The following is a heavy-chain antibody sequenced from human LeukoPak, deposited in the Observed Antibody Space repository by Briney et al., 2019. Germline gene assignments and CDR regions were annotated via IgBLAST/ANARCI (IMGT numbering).Heavy chain of an antibody. V-gene: IGHV3-23*01. D-gene: IGHD5-24*01. CDR3: VKGRMSEDGPDF. CDR1: GFTFGRSA. Sequence: PGGSLRLSCGASGFTFGRSAMTWVRQTPGKGLEWFSSISSSGNTYYADSVKGRFTISRDNSKNLVNLQMNSLRAEDTAIYYCVKGRMSEDGPDFWGQGSLVTVSS. CDR2: ISSSGNT. J-gene: IGHJ4*02.